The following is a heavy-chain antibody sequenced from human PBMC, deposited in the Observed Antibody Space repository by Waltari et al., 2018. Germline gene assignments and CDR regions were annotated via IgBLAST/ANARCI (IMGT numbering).Heavy chain of an antibody. CDR2: MNTKSGNT. V-gene: IGHV1-8*01. CDR3: ARVWPRRAAAAAFDP. J-gene: IGHJ5*02. D-gene: IGHD6-13*01. Sequence: QVQLVQSGAEVKKPGASVKVSCKASGYTFTSYDINWVRQATGQGLEWMGWMNTKSGNTGYAQKFQGRGTMTRNSSISTAYMELSSLRSEDTAVYYCARVWPRRAAAAAFDPWGQGTLVTVSS. CDR1: GYTFTSYD.